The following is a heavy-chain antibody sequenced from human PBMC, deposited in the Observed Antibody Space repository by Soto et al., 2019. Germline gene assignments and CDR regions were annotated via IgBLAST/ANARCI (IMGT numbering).Heavy chain of an antibody. CDR2: IYYSGYA. D-gene: IGHD4-17*01. Sequence: SETLSLTCTVSGASISSTRYYWGGIRQPPGQGLEWIGSIYYSGYAYYNPSLKSRVTISVDTSRDQFSLNLRSMTAADTAVYYCARPTSTDLRDPFDIWGQGIMVTVSS. V-gene: IGHV4-39*01. J-gene: IGHJ3*02. CDR1: GASISSTRYY. CDR3: ARPTSTDLRDPFDI.